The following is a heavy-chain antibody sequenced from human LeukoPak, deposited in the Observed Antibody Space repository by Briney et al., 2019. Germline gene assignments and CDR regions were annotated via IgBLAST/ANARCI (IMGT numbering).Heavy chain of an antibody. Sequence: PSETLSLTCAVYGGSFSGYYWSWIRQSPGKGLEWIGEINHSGSTNYNPSLKSRVTISVDTSKNQFSLKLSSVTAADTAVYYCARGKWRKTPVLWFGELLSNALDYWGQGTLVTVSS. D-gene: IGHD3-10*01. CDR1: GGSFSGYY. J-gene: IGHJ4*02. CDR2: INHSGST. V-gene: IGHV4-34*01. CDR3: ARGKWRKTPVLWFGELLSNALDY.